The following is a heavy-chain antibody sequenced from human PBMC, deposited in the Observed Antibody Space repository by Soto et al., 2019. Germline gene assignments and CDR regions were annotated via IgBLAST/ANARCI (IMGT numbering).Heavy chain of an antibody. CDR1: GFTFNRYS. CDR3: AREREVLTSNFDY. J-gene: IGHJ4*02. Sequence: GGSLRLSCAAGGFTFNRYSINWVRHAPGKWFDLVTSISSTSNYIYYRVSMKGRFTISRDNAKNSLYLEMNRLSAEATAVHYCAREREVLTSNFDYWGQGTLVTFSS. CDR2: ISSTSNYI. V-gene: IGHV3-21*06.